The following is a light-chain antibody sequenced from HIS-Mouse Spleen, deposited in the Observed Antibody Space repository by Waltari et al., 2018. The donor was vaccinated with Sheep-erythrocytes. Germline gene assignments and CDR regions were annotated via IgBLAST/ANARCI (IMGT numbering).Light chain of an antibody. CDR2: DVS. CDR1: SSDVGGYNY. Sequence: QSALTQPRSASGSPGQSVTISCTGTSSDVGGYNYVSWYQQHPGTSPKLMIYDVSKRPSGVPDRFSGSESGNTASLTISEDEADYYCCSYAGSYNHVFATGTKVTVL. V-gene: IGLV2-11*01. J-gene: IGLJ1*01. CDR3: CSYAGSYNHV.